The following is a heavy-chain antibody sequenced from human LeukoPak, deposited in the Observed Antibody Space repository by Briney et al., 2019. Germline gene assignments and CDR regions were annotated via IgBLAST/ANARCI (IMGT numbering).Heavy chain of an antibody. V-gene: IGHV3-53*01. CDR1: GFTVSSNY. Sequence: GGSLRLSCAASGFTVSSNYMNWVRQAPGKGLEWVSVIYSGGNTYYADSVKGRFTVFRDNSKNTLYLQMDSLRAEDTAVYYCARDLRGSGDWGQGTLVTVSS. D-gene: IGHD3-10*01. CDR3: ARDLRGSGD. J-gene: IGHJ4*02. CDR2: IYSGGNT.